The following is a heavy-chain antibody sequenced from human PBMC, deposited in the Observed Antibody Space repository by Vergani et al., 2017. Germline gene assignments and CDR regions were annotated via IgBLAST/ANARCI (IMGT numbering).Heavy chain of an antibody. CDR3: ARSLGIMITFGGVTTMDV. CDR2: ISSSSSYI. D-gene: IGHD3-16*01. V-gene: IGHV3-21*01. CDR1: GFTFSSYS. Sequence: EVQLVESGGGLVKPGGSLRLSCAASGFTFSSYSMNWVRQAPGKGLEWVSSISSSSSYIYYADSVKGRFTISRDNAKNSLYLQMNNLRAEDTAVYYCARSLGIMITFGGVTTMDVWGQGTTVTVSS. J-gene: IGHJ6*02.